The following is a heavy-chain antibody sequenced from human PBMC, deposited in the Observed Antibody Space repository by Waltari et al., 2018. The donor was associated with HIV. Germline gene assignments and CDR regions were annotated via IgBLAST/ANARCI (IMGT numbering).Heavy chain of an antibody. J-gene: IGHJ4*02. D-gene: IGHD3-10*01. CDR1: GFTFSFYW. CDR2: INQAGTER. Sequence: EVRLVESGGGWVQPGGSLTLTCETSGFTFSFYWLSWVRQAPGKGLEWVAKINQAGTERHYVDSVRGRFTISRDNGKRSSFLQMNSLSVEDTAVYYCATTHGSGDFDNDFDYWGQGTLV. V-gene: IGHV3-7*01. CDR3: ATTHGSGDFDNDFDY.